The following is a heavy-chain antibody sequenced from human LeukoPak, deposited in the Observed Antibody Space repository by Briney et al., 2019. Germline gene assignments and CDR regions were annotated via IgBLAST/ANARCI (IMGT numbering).Heavy chain of an antibody. D-gene: IGHD3-3*01. V-gene: IGHV3-21*01. CDR3: ARDYDFWSGYYYYYGMDV. J-gene: IGHJ6*02. CDR1: GFTFSSYS. CDR2: ISSSSSYI. Sequence: GGSLRLSCAASGFTFSSYSMNWVRQAPGKGLEWVSSISSSSSYIYYADSVKGRFTTSRDNAKNSLYLQMNSLRAEDTAVYYCARDYDFWSGYYYYYGMDVWGQGTTVTVSS.